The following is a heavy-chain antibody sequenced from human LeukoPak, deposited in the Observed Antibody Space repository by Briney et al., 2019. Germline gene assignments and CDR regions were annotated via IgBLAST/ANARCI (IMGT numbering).Heavy chain of an antibody. Sequence: PGGSLRLSCAASGFTFGSYAMTWVRQAPGKGLEWVSVIGRAGADIQYADSVKGRFTISRDNSKNTLYLQMNGLRAEDTAVYFCAKYAPPITVVTRFFVCWGQGALVTVSS. CDR3: AKYAPPITVVTRFFVC. V-gene: IGHV3-23*01. D-gene: IGHD4-23*01. J-gene: IGHJ4*02. CDR1: GFTFGSYA. CDR2: IGRAGADI.